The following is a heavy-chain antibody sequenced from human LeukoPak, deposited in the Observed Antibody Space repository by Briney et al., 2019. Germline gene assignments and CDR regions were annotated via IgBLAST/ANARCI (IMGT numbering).Heavy chain of an antibody. CDR2: IYHSGST. CDR1: GYSISSGYY. V-gene: IGHV4-38-2*02. CDR3: ARDSSNYYDSSGLYHFDY. D-gene: IGHD3-22*01. J-gene: IGHJ4*02. Sequence: SETLFLTCTVSGYSISSGYYWGWIRQPPGKGLEWIGSIYHSGSTYYNPSLKSRVTISVDTSKNQFSLKLSSVTAADTAVYYCARDSSNYYDSSGLYHFDYWGQGTLVTVSS.